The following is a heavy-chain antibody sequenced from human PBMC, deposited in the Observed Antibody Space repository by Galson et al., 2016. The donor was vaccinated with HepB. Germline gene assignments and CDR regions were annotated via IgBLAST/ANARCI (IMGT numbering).Heavy chain of an antibody. D-gene: IGHD2-15*01. CDR3: ARDCSGGACYYFDY. CDR1: GFSRSG. Sequence: SLRLSCAASGFSRSGMHWVRQAPGKGLEWVAAIWYDGSNKYYPDSVKGRFTVSRDNSRNTVHLQMNSLRVEDTAVYYCARDCSGGACYYFDYWGQGSLVTVSS. J-gene: IGHJ4*02. CDR2: IWYDGSNK. V-gene: IGHV3-33*08.